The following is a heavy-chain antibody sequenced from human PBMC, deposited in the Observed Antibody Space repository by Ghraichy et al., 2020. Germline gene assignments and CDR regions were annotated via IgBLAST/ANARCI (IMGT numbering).Heavy chain of an antibody. CDR1: GGSISSYY. V-gene: IGHV4-59*01. CDR3: ARAMWAAAGTEPLD. D-gene: IGHD6-13*01. J-gene: IGHJ4*02. Sequence: SETLSLTCTVSGGSISSYYWSWIRQPPGKGLEWIGNLYYSGSTNYNPSLKSRVIMSVDTSKNQFSLKLSSVTAADTAVYYCARAMWAAAGTEPLDWGQGTLVIVSS. CDR2: LYYSGST.